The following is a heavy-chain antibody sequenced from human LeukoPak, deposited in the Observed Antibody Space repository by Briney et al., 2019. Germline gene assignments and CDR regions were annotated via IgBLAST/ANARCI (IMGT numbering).Heavy chain of an antibody. CDR3: ARGVGPRTSVYYLDH. V-gene: IGHV1-8*01. D-gene: IGHD5/OR15-5a*01. J-gene: IGHJ4*02. CDR2: MNPNTLKT. Sequence: ASVKVSCNASGYTLTIYVINWVRQVSGQGLEWMGWMNPNTLKTGIAQNFQGRVTLTRETTINTAYMDLSGLRSEDTAICFCARGVGPRTSVYYLDHWGQGTLLTVSS. CDR1: GYTLTIYV.